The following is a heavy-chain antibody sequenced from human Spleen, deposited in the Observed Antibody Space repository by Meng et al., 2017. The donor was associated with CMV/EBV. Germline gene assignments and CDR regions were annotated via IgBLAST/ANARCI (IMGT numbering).Heavy chain of an antibody. J-gene: IGHJ4*02. Sequence: FTFSSDAMGWVRQAPGKGLEWVSAISGSGGSTYYADSVKGRFTISRDNSKNTLYLQMNSLRAEDTAVYYCAKDIGGSAQTPHEWTDYWGQGTLVTVSS. V-gene: IGHV3-23*01. CDR2: ISGSGGST. D-gene: IGHD1-26*01. CDR1: FTFSSDA. CDR3: AKDIGGSAQTPHEWTDY.